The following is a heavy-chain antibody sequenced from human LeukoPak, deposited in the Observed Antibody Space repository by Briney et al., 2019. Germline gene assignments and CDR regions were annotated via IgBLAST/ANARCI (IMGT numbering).Heavy chain of an antibody. J-gene: IGHJ5*02. V-gene: IGHV4-61*05. CDR1: GGSISSSSYY. CDR2: IYYSGST. CDR3: ARQWVAAAGTANWFDP. Sequence: ASETLSLTCTVSGGSISSSSYYWSWIRQPPGKGLEWIGYIYYSGSTNYNPSLKSRVTISVDTSKNQFSLKLSSVTAADTAVYYCARQWVAAAGTANWFDPWGQGTLVTVSS. D-gene: IGHD6-13*01.